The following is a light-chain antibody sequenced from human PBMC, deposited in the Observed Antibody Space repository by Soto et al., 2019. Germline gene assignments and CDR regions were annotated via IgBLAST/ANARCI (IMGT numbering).Light chain of an antibody. Sequence: EVVMTRSPATLSVSPGEGVTLYSRTNQGIGDTLAWYQHKPGQTPRLLIYDTSTRATGVPARFSGSGSGTEFTLTISSLQSEDFAVYYCQQYYKWPPETFGQGTKVDIK. CDR3: QQYYKWPPET. V-gene: IGKV3-15*01. CDR2: DTS. CDR1: QGIGDT. J-gene: IGKJ2*01.